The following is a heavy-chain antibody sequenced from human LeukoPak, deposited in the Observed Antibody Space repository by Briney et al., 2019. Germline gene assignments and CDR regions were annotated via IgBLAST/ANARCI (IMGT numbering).Heavy chain of an antibody. CDR1: GYAFTGYY. J-gene: IGHJ6*03. D-gene: IGHD2-15*01. V-gene: IGHV1-2*06. Sequence: ASVKVSCKASGYAFTGYYMHWVRQDPGQGLEWMGRINPNSGGTNYAQKFQGRVTMTRDTSISTAYMELSRLRSDDTAVYYCARGHGLAATIENRYYYYYYYMDVWGKGTTVTVSS. CDR3: ARGHGLAATIENRYYYYYYYMDV. CDR2: INPNSGGT.